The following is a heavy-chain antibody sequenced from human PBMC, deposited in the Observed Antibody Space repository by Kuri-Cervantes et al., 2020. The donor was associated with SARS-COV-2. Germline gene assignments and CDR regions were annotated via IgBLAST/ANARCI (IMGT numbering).Heavy chain of an antibody. J-gene: IGHJ1*01. V-gene: IGHV3-23*01. CDR3: ALRYCSSTSCRDQGYFQH. CDR2: ISGSGGST. Sequence: SCKASGGTFSSYAMSWVRQAPRRGLEWVSAISGSGGSTYYADSVKGRFTISRDNSKNTLYLQMNSLRAEDTAVYYCALRYCSSTSCRDQGYFQHWGQGTLVTVSS. CDR1: GGTFSSYA. D-gene: IGHD2-2*01.